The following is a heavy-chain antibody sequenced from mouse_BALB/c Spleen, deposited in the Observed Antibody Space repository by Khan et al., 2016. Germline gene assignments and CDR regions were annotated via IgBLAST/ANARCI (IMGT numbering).Heavy chain of an antibody. V-gene: IGHV3-2*02. J-gene: IGHJ3*01. CDR1: GYSITSDYA. D-gene: IGHD2-1*01. CDR2: ICYSGST. Sequence: EVQLQESGPGLVKPSQSLSLTCTVTGYSITSDYAWNWIRQFPGNKLEWMGHICYSGSTSYNPSLKSRISISRDTSKNQFFLQFYSVTADNTTTYYCASSGARYGNITYWGQGTLVTVSA. CDR3: ASSGARYGNITY.